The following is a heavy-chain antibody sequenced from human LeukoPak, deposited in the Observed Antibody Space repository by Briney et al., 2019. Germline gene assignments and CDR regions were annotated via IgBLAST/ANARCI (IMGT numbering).Heavy chain of an antibody. Sequence: RGSLRLSCAASGFTFSSSGMHWVRQGPGKGLEWVAFIRFGGSNKYYADSVKGRFTISRDNSKNTLYLQMNSLRAEDAAVYYCAKDYDFWSGYYSPTRGYFDYWGQGTLVTVSS. CDR2: IRFGGSNK. D-gene: IGHD3-3*01. J-gene: IGHJ4*02. V-gene: IGHV3-30*02. CDR1: GFTFSSSG. CDR3: AKDYDFWSGYYSPTRGYFDY.